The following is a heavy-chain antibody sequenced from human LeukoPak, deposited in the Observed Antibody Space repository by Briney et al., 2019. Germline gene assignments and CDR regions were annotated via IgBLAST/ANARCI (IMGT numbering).Heavy chain of an antibody. CDR3: ARDKLGSLSHSDY. CDR1: GGTFSSYA. CDR2: IIPIFGTA. D-gene: IGHD1-26*01. V-gene: IGHV1-69*05. Sequence: SVKVSCKASGGTFSSYAISWVRQAPGQGLEWMGGIIPIFGTANYAQKFQGRVTITTDESTSTAYMELSGLRSEDTAVYYCARDKLGSLSHSDYWGQGTLVTVSS. J-gene: IGHJ4*02.